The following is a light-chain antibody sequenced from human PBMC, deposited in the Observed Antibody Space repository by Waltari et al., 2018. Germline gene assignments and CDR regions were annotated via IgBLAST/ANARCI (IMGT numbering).Light chain of an antibody. CDR3: STWDGSLTGVV. Sequence: QSVLTQPPSASGTPGQTVTISCSGSSSNIGSHTVNWYQPLPGTAPKLLIYNNNQRPSGLPDRFSGSKSGTSASLALSGLQSDDEAHYYCSTWDGSLTGVVFGGGTKLTVL. V-gene: IGLV1-44*01. CDR2: NNN. J-gene: IGLJ3*02. CDR1: SSNIGSHT.